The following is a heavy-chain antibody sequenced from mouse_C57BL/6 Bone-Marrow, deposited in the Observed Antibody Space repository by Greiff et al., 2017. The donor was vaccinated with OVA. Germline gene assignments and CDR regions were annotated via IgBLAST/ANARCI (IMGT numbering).Heavy chain of an antibody. J-gene: IGHJ2*01. D-gene: IGHD2-5*01. CDR1: GYTFTSYW. V-gene: IGHV1-69*01. CDR2: IDPYNSYT. CDR3: ERHDSNPHYFDY. Sequence: QVQLQQPGAELVMPGASVKLSCKASGYTFTSYWMHWVKQRPGQGLEWIGEIDPYNSYTTYNQKFKGKSTLTVDKSSSTAYMQLSSLTSEDPAVYYCERHDSNPHYFDYWGQGTTLTGSS.